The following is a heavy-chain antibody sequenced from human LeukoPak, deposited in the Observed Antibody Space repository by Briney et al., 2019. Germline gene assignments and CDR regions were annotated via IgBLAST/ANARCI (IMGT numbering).Heavy chain of an antibody. Sequence: SVKVSCKASGYTFTSYDINWVRQAPGQGLEWMGGIIPIFGTANYAQKFQGRVTITADESTSTAYMELSSLRSEDTAVYYCAREDFEPPHHYYFDYWGQGTLVTVSS. CDR2: IIPIFGTA. D-gene: IGHD1-14*01. J-gene: IGHJ4*02. V-gene: IGHV1-69*13. CDR3: AREDFEPPHHYYFDY. CDR1: GYTFTSYD.